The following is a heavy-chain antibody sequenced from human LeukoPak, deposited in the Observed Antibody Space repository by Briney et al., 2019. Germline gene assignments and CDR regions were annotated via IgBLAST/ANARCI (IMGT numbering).Heavy chain of an antibody. J-gene: IGHJ4*02. Sequence: ASVKFSCKASGYTFTDYYMRWVRQAPGQGLEWMGWLNPNSGATSYAQKFQGRVTMTRDTSTITAYMELSSLRSEDTAVYYCARGTSAAGIFYFDYWGQGTLVTVSS. CDR1: GYTFTDYY. D-gene: IGHD6-13*01. CDR2: LNPNSGAT. V-gene: IGHV1-2*02. CDR3: ARGTSAAGIFYFDY.